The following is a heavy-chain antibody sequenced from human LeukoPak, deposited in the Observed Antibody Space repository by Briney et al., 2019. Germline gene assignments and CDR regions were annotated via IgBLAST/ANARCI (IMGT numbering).Heavy chain of an antibody. CDR3: TAGGRSGY. Sequence: GGSLRLSCAASGLTLSNASMSWVRQAPGKGLEWVGCVKSKTDGGTTDYVAPVKGRFTISRDDSKNTLYLQMNCLKTEDTAVYYCTAGGRSGYWGQGTLVTVSS. CDR2: VKSKTDGGTT. V-gene: IGHV3-15*01. J-gene: IGHJ4*02. CDR1: GLTLSNAS. D-gene: IGHD3-10*01.